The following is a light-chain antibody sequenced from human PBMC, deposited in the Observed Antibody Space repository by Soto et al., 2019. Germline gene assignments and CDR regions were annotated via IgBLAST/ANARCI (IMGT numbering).Light chain of an antibody. CDR2: KAS. CDR1: QSISSW. J-gene: IGKJ1*01. Sequence: DIQMTQSPSTLSASVGDRVTITCRASQSISSWLAWYQQKPGKAPKLLIYKASSLESGVPSRFSGSGSGTEFTLTISSLQPDDSATYYCQQYNNSPRTFGQGTKVEIK. V-gene: IGKV1-5*03. CDR3: QQYNNSPRT.